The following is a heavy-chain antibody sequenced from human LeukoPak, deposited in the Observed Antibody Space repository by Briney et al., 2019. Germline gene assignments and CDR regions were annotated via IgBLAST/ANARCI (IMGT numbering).Heavy chain of an antibody. D-gene: IGHD6-19*01. J-gene: IGHJ5*02. CDR2: ISWNSGSI. CDR1: GFTFDDYA. V-gene: IGHV3-9*01. Sequence: GGSLRLSCAASGFTFDDYAMHWVRQAPGKGLEWVSGISWNSGSIGYADSVNGRFTISRDNAKNSLYLQMNSLRAEDTALYYCAKATGIAVAGTWLDPWGQGTLVTVSS. CDR3: AKATGIAVAGTWLDP.